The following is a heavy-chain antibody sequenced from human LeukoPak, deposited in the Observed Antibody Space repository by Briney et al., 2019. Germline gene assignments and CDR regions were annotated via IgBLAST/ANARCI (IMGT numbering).Heavy chain of an antibody. Sequence: SETLSLTCTVSGGSISIYYWNWIRQPAGKGLEWIGRIFTSGITNYDPSLKSRVTMSVDTSKNQFSLNLSSVTAADTAVYYCAREAVHYGSGSLDYWGQGTLVTVSS. J-gene: IGHJ4*02. D-gene: IGHD3-10*01. CDR2: IFTSGIT. V-gene: IGHV4-4*07. CDR1: GGSISIYY. CDR3: AREAVHYGSGSLDY.